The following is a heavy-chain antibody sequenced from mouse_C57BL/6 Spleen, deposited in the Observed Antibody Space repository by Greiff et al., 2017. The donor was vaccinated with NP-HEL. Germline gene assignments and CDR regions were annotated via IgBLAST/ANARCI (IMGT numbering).Heavy chain of an antibody. Sequence: VQLQQSGAELVRPGASVTLSCKASGYTFTDYEMHWVKQTPVHGLEWIGAIDPETGGTAYNQKFKGKAILTADKSSSTAYMELRSLTSEDSAVYYCTGGGSNYLRFDYWGQGTTLTVSS. CDR2: IDPETGGT. V-gene: IGHV1-15*01. J-gene: IGHJ2*01. CDR3: TGGGSNYLRFDY. D-gene: IGHD2-5*01. CDR1: GYTFTDYE.